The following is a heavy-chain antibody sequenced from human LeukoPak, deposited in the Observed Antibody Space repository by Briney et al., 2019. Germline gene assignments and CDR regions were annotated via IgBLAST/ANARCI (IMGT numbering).Heavy chain of an antibody. CDR2: ISAYNGNT. CDR3: ARAGWLRTGAFDP. D-gene: IGHD5-12*01. J-gene: IGHJ5*02. CDR1: GYTFTSYG. V-gene: IGHV1-18*01. Sequence: ASVKVSCKASGYTFTSYGISWVRQAPGQGLEWMGWISAYNGNTNYAQKLQGRVTMTTDTSTSTAYVELRSLRSDDTVVYYCARAGWLRTGAFDPWGQGTLVTVSS.